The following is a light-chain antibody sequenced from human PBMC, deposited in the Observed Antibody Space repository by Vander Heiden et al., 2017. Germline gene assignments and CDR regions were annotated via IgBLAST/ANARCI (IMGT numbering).Light chain of an antibody. V-gene: IGKV3D-15*01. CDR1: HSVHNN. Sequence: EIALTQFPGSLPLSLGDRAALSCRASHSVHNNFAWFQQIPGQAPRLLIYGASSRATDVPDRFSGSGSGTDFTLTISRLQSEDVGAYYCKQNSSWPFNFGQGTKVEI. J-gene: IGKJ2*01. CDR3: KQNSSWPFN. CDR2: GAS.